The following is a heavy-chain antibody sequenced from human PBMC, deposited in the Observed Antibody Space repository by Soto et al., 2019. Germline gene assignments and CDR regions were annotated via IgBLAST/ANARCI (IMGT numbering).Heavy chain of an antibody. J-gene: IGHJ3*02. Sequence: SETLSLTCTVSGGSISSGDYYWSWIRQPPGKGLEWIGYIYYSGGTYYNPSLKSRVTISVDTSKNQFSLKLSSVTAADTAVYYCARLSSRMINAFDIWGQGTMVTVSS. CDR3: ARLSSRMINAFDI. V-gene: IGHV4-30-4*01. CDR1: GGSISSGDYY. D-gene: IGHD3-16*01. CDR2: IYYSGGT.